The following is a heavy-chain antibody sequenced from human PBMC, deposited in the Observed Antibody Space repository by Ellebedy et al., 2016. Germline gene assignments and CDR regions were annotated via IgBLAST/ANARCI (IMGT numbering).Heavy chain of an antibody. CDR1: GFTFSNYW. J-gene: IGHJ3*02. D-gene: IGHD2-2*01. CDR2: IKQDGSDK. CDR3: AKDVMTFLRPVFDK. Sequence: GESLKISXAASGFTFSNYWMTWVRQAPGKGLEWVANIKQDGSDKYYVDSVKGRFTISRDNAKNSLYLQMNSLRAEDTAVYYCAKDVMTFLRPVFDKWGQGTMLTVSS. V-gene: IGHV3-7*01.